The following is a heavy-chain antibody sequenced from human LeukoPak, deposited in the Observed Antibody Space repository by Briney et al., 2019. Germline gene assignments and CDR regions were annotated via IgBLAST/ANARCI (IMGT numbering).Heavy chain of an antibody. D-gene: IGHD3-22*01. CDR3: AKAHYYDSSGYYYNFDY. CDR2: ISGSGGST. V-gene: IGHV3-23*01. Sequence: GGSLRLSCAASGFTFSSYAMSWVRQAPGKGLEWVSAISGSGGSTYYADSVKGRFTISRDNSKNTLYLQMNGLRAEDTAVYYCAKAHYYDSSGYYYNFDYWGQGTLVTVSS. J-gene: IGHJ4*02. CDR1: GFTFSSYA.